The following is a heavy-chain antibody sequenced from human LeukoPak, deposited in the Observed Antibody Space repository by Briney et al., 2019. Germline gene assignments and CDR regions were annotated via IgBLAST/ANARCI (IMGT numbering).Heavy chain of an antibody. CDR2: IIPILGIA. J-gene: IGHJ4*02. D-gene: IGHD3-22*01. CDR1: GGTFSSYA. V-gene: IGHV1-69*04. Sequence: VASVKVSCKASGGTFSSYAISWVRQAPGQGLEWMGRIIPILGIANYAQKFQGKVTITADKSTSTAYMELSSLRSEDTAVYYCARETYYYDSSGYSAFDYWGQGTLVTVSS. CDR3: ARETYYYDSSGYSAFDY.